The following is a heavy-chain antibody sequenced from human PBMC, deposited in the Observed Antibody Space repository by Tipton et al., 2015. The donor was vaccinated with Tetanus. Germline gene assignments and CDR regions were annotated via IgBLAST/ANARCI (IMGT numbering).Heavy chain of an antibody. V-gene: IGHV3-23*01. CDR3: LRGWLDQ. D-gene: IGHD5-12*01. J-gene: IGHJ4*02. Sequence: SLRLSCAGSGFTFGSSAMTWVRQAPGKGLEWISTISGNGDDPFYADSVKGRFTISRDNSKNTVSLQMNSLSAEDTAMYYCLRGWLDQWGQGTLVTVSS. CDR1: GFTFGSSA. CDR2: ISGNGDDP.